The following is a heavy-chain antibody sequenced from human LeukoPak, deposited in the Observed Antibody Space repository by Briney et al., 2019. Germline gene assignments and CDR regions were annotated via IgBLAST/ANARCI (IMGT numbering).Heavy chain of an antibody. CDR2: INPSGGST. V-gene: IGHV1-46*01. CDR3: ARGVGPTRTAMAGGGGY. Sequence: ASVKVSCKASGYTFTSYYMHWVRQAPGQGLEWMGIINPSGGSTSYAQKFQGRVTMTRDTSTSTVYMELGSLRSEDTAVYYCARGVGPTRTAMAGGGGYWGQGTLVTVSS. D-gene: IGHD5-18*01. CDR1: GYTFTSYY. J-gene: IGHJ4*02.